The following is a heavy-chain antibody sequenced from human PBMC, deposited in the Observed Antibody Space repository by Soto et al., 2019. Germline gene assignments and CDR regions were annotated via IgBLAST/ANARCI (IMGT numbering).Heavy chain of an antibody. CDR2: ISHDGSNT. Sequence: QVQLVESGGGVVQPGRSLRLSCAASGIIFSTYGMHWVRQAPGKGLEWVAVISHDGSNTYYADSVKGRFTISRDNSKNTLYLQMNSLRAEDTSVYYCAKEGGLSGSYYISSSYYFDYWGQGTLVTVSS. D-gene: IGHD1-26*01. CDR1: GIIFSTYG. CDR3: AKEGGLSGSYYISSSYYFDY. J-gene: IGHJ4*02. V-gene: IGHV3-30*18.